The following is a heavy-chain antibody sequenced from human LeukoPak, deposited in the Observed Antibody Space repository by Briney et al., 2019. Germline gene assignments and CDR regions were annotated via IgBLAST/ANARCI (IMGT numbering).Heavy chain of an antibody. V-gene: IGHV1-46*01. CDR1: GYTFTSYY. D-gene: IGHD1-14*01. J-gene: IGHJ3*02. Sequence: ASVKVSCRASGYTFTSYYMHWVRQAPGQGLEWMGIINPSGGSTSYAQQFQGRVTMTRDTSTSTVYMELSSLRSEDTAVYYCARRWPTGAFDIWGQGTMVTVSS. CDR3: ARRWPTGAFDI. CDR2: INPSGGST.